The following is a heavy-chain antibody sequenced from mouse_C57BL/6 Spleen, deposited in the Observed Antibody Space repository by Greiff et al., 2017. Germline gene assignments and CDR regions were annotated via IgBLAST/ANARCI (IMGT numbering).Heavy chain of an antibody. J-gene: IGHJ2*01. D-gene: IGHD1-1*01. CDR2: IDPNSGGP. CDR3: AGDYGSSYDY. CDR1: GYTFTSYW. Sequence: VQLQQPGAELVKPGASVKLSCKASGYTFTSYWMHWVKQRPGRGLAWIGRIDPNSGGPSYNEKFKSKATLTVDKPSSTAYMQLSSLTSEDSAVNDCAGDYGSSYDYWGQGTTLTVSS. V-gene: IGHV1-72*01.